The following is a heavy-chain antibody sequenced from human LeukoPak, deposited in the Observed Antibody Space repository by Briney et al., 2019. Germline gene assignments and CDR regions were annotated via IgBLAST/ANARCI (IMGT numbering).Heavy chain of an antibody. CDR3: ARTYCYDSSGYYPLYYFDY. CDR1: GGSISSHY. D-gene: IGHD3-22*01. Sequence: SETLSLTCTVSGGSISSHYWSWIRQPPGKGLEWIGSIYYSGSTYYNPSLKSRVTISVDTSKNQFSLKLSSVTAADTAVYYCARTYCYDSSGYYPLYYFDYWGQGTLVTVSS. CDR2: IYYSGST. V-gene: IGHV4-59*05. J-gene: IGHJ4*02.